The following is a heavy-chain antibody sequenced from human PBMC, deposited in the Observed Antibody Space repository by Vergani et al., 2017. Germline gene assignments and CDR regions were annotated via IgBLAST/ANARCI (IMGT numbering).Heavy chain of an antibody. D-gene: IGHD6-19*01. CDR1: GGTFSSYA. CDR3: ARGIAVAGTAYYYYMDV. J-gene: IGHJ6*03. CDR2: IIPIFGTA. Sequence: VSCKASGGTFSSYAISWVRQAPGQGLEWMGGIIPIFGTANYAQKFQGRVTITADESTSTAYMELSSLRSEDTAVYYCARGIAVAGTAYYYYMDVWGKGP. V-gene: IGHV1-69*01.